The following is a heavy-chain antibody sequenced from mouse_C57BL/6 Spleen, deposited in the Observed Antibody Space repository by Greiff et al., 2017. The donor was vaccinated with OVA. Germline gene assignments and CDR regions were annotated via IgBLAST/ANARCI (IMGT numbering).Heavy chain of an antibody. CDR1: GYSFTGYY. J-gene: IGHJ1*03. V-gene: IGHV1-42*01. D-gene: IGHD1-1*01. Sequence: VQLQQSGPELVKPGASVKISCKASGYSFTGYYMNWVKQSPEKSLEWIGEINPSTGGTTYNQKFKAKATLTVDKSSSTAYMQLKSLTSEDSAVYYCARATTVVATYWYFDVWGTGTTVTVSS. CDR2: INPSTGGT. CDR3: ARATTVVATYWYFDV.